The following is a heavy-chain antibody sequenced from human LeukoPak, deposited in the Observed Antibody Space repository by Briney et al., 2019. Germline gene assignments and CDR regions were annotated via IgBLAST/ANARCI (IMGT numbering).Heavy chain of an antibody. CDR1: GFTVTSNQ. CDR3: ARDSSSYYFDY. V-gene: IGHV3-66*01. D-gene: IGHD6-6*01. J-gene: IGHJ4*02. CDR2: IYTGGTT. Sequence: GSLRLSCAAPGFTVTSNQMNWVRPAPGKGLEWVSIIYTGGTTHYADSLKDRFLIFRDDSINTLYLQMNSLRAEDTAVYYCARDSSSYYFDYWGQGTLVTVSS.